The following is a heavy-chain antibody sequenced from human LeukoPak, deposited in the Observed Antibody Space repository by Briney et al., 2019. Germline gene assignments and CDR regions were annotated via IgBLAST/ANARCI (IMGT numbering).Heavy chain of an antibody. D-gene: IGHD3-10*01. CDR3: ARDYYGSGSYDRFDY. Sequence: GGSLRLSCAASGFTFSSYSMNWVRQAPGKGLEWVSSISSSSSYIYYADSVKGRFTTSRDNAKNSLYLQMNSLRAEDTAVYYCARDYYGSGSYDRFDYWGQGTLVTVSS. V-gene: IGHV3-21*01. J-gene: IGHJ4*02. CDR2: ISSSSSYI. CDR1: GFTFSSYS.